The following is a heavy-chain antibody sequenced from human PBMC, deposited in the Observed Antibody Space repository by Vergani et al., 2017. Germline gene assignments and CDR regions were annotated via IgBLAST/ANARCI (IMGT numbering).Heavy chain of an antibody. CDR3: ARAVSSSGYTIWFDP. Sequence: QVQLVQSGAEVKKPGASVKVSCKASGYTFTSYGIRWVRQAPGQGLEWMGWISDYNGNTNDEQKLQGRVTMTTDTSTSTAYMELRSMSSDDTAVYYCARAVSSSGYTIWFDPWGQGTLVTVSS. D-gene: IGHD6-13*01. V-gene: IGHV1-18*01. CDR2: ISDYNGNT. CDR1: GYTFTSYG. J-gene: IGHJ5*02.